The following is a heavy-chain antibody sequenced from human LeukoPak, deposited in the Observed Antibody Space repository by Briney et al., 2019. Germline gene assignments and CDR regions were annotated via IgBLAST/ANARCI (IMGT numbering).Heavy chain of an antibody. CDR1: GGSISIFY. CDR3: ARYEDWFDP. V-gene: IGHV4-59*13. D-gene: IGHD3-16*01. Sequence: SETLSLTCTVSGGSISIFYWRWIRQPPGKGLEWIGYIYYSGSTNYNASLERRVTISVDTSKNQFSLKLNSAAAADTAVYYSARYEDWFDPWGQGTLVTVSS. CDR2: IYYSGST. J-gene: IGHJ5*02.